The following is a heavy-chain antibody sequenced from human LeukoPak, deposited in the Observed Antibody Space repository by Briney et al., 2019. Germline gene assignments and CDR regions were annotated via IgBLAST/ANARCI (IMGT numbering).Heavy chain of an antibody. CDR1: GGSISISSYY. J-gene: IGHJ4*02. V-gene: IGHV4-39*01. Sequence: SETLFLTCTVSGGSISISSYYRGWIRQPPGKGLELIGSIYYSGSTYYNPSLKSRVTISVDTSKNQFSLNLSSVTAADTAVYYCARLYYDSSGYYQICYFEYWGQGTLVTASS. D-gene: IGHD3-22*01. CDR3: ARLYYDSSGYYQICYFEY. CDR2: IYYSGST.